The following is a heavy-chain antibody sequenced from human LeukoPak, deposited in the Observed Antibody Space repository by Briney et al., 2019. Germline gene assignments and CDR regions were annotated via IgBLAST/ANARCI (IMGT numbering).Heavy chain of an antibody. J-gene: IGHJ3*02. CDR1: GGSISTSSYY. Sequence: SETLCLTCTVSGGSISTSSYYWGWVRQPPGKGLEWIGSIYYFGTTYYNPSLKSRVTISVDTSKNQFSLKLSSVTAADTAVYYCARQSGDYVWGSYRPADAFDIWGQGTMVTVSS. V-gene: IGHV4-39*01. D-gene: IGHD3-16*02. CDR3: ARQSGDYVWGSYRPADAFDI. CDR2: IYYFGTT.